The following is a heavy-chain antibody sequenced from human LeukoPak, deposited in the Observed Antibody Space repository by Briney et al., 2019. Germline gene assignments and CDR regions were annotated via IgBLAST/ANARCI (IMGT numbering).Heavy chain of an antibody. V-gene: IGHV4-34*01. CDR1: GVSFSGYY. CDR3: ASLWPYQLSAFAI. Sequence: KPSETLSLTCAVYGVSFSGYYWSWIRQPPGKGLEWSGEINHSGSTNYNPSLKSRVTISVDTSKNQFSLKLSSVTAADTAVYYCASLWPYQLSAFAIWGQGTPVTASS. CDR2: INHSGST. J-gene: IGHJ3*02. D-gene: IGHD2-2*01.